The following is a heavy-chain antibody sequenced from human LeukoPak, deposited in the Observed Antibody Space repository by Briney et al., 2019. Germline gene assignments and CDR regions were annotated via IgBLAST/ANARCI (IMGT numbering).Heavy chain of an antibody. CDR2: ISGSGDST. CDR1: GFTFTSYA. V-gene: IGHV3-23*01. CDR3: ARNVSGQYFDI. Sequence: GGSLRLSCAASGFTFTSYAMTWVRQAPGKGLDCISAISGSGDSTYYADSVKGRFTISRDNSKNTLYLQMNSLRAEDTAVYYCARNVSGQYFDIWGRGTLVTVSS. J-gene: IGHJ2*01. D-gene: IGHD2/OR15-2a*01.